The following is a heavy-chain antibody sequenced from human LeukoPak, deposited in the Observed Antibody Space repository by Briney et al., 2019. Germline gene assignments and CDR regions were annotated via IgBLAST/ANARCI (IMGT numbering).Heavy chain of an antibody. CDR1: GFTFSNYW. V-gene: IGHV3-74*01. CDR3: ARGPYSGSYYFDY. J-gene: IGHJ4*02. D-gene: IGHD1-26*01. CDR2: INSDGLIT. Sequence: GGSLRLSCAASGFTFSNYWMHWVRQAPGKGLVWVSRINSDGLITNYADSVKGRFTVSRDNPKNTLYLQMNSLRAEDTAVYYCARGPYSGSYYFDYWGQGTLVTVSS.